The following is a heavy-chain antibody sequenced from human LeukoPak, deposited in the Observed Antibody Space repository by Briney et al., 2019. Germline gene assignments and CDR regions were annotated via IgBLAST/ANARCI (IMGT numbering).Heavy chain of an antibody. CDR3: ARFLGPKVVVISTDLYAFDI. CDR2: ISGSGGST. Sequence: GGSLRLSCAASGFTFSSYAMSWVRQAPGKGLEWVSAISGSGGSTYYADSVKGRFTISRDNAKNSLYLQMNSLRAEDTAVYYCARFLGPKVVVISTDLYAFDIWGQGTMVTVSS. J-gene: IGHJ3*02. D-gene: IGHD3-22*01. CDR1: GFTFSSYA. V-gene: IGHV3-23*01.